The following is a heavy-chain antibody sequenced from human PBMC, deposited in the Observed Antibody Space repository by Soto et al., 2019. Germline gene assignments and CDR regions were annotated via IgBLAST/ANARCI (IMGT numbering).Heavy chain of an antibody. V-gene: IGHV1-2*02. J-gene: IGHJ4*02. CDR2: INPNNGDT. Sequence: QVQLVQSGAEVKEPGASVKVSCKASRYTFTAYFIHWVRQAPGQGLDWMGWINPNNGDTNYAQNFQGRITMTRDTSINTAYMELSRLSSDDTAIYYCAREAYNWHYDYWGQGSLVTVSS. D-gene: IGHD1-20*01. CDR3: AREAYNWHYDY. CDR1: RYTFTAYF.